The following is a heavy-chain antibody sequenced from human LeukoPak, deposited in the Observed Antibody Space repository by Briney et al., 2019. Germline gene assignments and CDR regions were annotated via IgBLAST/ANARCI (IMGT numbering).Heavy chain of an antibody. CDR1: GFTFSSYS. CDR3: ARGITMVRGVRNFDY. CDR2: ISSSSSYI. D-gene: IGHD3-10*01. V-gene: IGHV3-21*01. Sequence: PGGSLRLSCAASGFTFSSYSMNWVRQAPGKGLEWVSSISSSSSYIYCADSVKGRFTISRDNAKNSLYLQMNSLRAEDTAVYYCARGITMVRGVRNFDYWGQGTLVTVSS. J-gene: IGHJ4*02.